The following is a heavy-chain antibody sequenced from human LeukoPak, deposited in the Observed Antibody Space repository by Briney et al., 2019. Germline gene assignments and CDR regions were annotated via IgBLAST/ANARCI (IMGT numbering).Heavy chain of an antibody. D-gene: IGHD3-10*01. Sequence: ASVKVSCKVSGYTLTELSMHWVRQAPGKGLEWMGGFDPEDGETIYAQKFQGSVTMTEDTSTDTAYMELSSLRSEDTAVYYCATDHYGSGSYYYYYGMDVWGQGTTVTVSS. CDR3: ATDHYGSGSYYYYYGMDV. V-gene: IGHV1-24*01. J-gene: IGHJ6*02. CDR1: GYTLTELS. CDR2: FDPEDGET.